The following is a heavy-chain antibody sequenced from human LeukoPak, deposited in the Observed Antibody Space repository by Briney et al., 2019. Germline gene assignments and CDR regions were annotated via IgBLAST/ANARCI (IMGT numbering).Heavy chain of an antibody. V-gene: IGHV1-2*02. CDR1: GYTFTGYY. CDR2: INPNSGGT. J-gene: IGHJ6*03. Sequence: GASVKVSCKASGYTFTGYYMHWVRQAPGQGLEWMGWINPNSGGTNHAQKFQGRVTMTRDTSISTAYMELSRLRSDDTAVYYCARGDYYYYYYMDVWGKGTTVTVSS. CDR3: ARGDYYYYYYMDV.